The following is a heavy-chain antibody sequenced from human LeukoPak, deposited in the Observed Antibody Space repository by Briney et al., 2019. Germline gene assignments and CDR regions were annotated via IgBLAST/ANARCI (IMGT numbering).Heavy chain of an antibody. V-gene: IGHV4-4*02. Sequence: PSGTLSLTCAVSVGSILTTNWWTWVRQPPGKGLEWIGEVHLSGTSNYNPSLKSRVSMSIDKSKNQLSLKLTSVTAADTAMYYCARESGAFSPFGFWGQGTLITVSS. CDR2: VHLSGTS. J-gene: IGHJ4*02. D-gene: IGHD1-26*01. CDR3: ARESGAFSPFGF. CDR1: VGSILTTNW.